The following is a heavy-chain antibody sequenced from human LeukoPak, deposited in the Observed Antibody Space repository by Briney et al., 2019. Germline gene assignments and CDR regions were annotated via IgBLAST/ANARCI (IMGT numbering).Heavy chain of an antibody. D-gene: IGHD2-15*01. J-gene: IGHJ4*02. CDR2: INHSGST. CDR1: GGSFSGYY. Sequence: PSETLSLTCAVYGGSFSGYYWSWIRQPPGKGLELIGEINHSGSTNYNPSLKSRVTISVDTSKNQFSLKLSSVTAADTAVYYCARAPTLYCSGGSCYFDYWGQGTLVTVSS. CDR3: ARAPTLYCSGGSCYFDY. V-gene: IGHV4-34*01.